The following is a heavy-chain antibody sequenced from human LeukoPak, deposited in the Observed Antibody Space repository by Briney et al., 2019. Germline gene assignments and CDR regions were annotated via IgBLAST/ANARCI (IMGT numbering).Heavy chain of an antibody. CDR2: IYHSGST. D-gene: IGHD6-13*01. J-gene: IGHJ5*02. V-gene: IGHV4-38-2*01. CDR1: GFTFSSYS. CDR3: ARRRSWYRSRNWFDP. Sequence: GSLRLSCAASGFTFSSYSMNWVRQAPGKGLEWIGSIYHSGSTYYNPSLKSRVTISVDTSKNQFSLKLSSVTAADTAVYYCARRRSWYRSRNWFDPWGQGTLVTVSS.